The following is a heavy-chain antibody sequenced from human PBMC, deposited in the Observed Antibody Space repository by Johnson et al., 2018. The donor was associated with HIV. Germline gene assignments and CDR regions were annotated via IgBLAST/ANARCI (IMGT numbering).Heavy chain of an antibody. CDR3: ARDLDLREDLAFDI. D-gene: IGHD1-1*01. CDR1: GFILSKAW. Sequence: VQLVESGGGLVKPGGSLRLSCAASGFILSKAWMTWVRQAPGKGLEWVGRIKGKSDGGTRDYAAPVKGRFTISRDDSENTLYLQMNSLKTEDTAVDYCARDLDLREDLAFDIWGQETRVTVSS. V-gene: IGHV3-15*01. J-gene: IGHJ3*02. CDR2: IKGKSDGGTR.